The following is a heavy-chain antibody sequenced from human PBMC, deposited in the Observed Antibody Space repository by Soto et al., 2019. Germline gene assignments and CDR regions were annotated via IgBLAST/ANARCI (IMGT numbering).Heavy chain of an antibody. CDR1: GYTFTSYY. J-gene: IGHJ4*02. CDR2: INPSGGST. CDR3: ARSTSCLTAGCEADY. D-gene: IGHD2-2*01. V-gene: IGHV1-46*01. Sequence: ASVKVSCKASGYTFTSYYMHWVRQAPGQGLEWMGIINPSGGSTSYAQKFQGRVTMTRDTSTSTVYMELSSLRSEDTAVYYCARSTSCLTAGCEADYWGQGTLVTVSS.